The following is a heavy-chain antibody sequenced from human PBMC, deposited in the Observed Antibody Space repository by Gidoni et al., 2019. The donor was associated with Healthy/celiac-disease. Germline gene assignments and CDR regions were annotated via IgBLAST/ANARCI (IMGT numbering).Heavy chain of an antibody. CDR1: GGTFRSYA. CDR2: IIPSFGTA. Sequence: QVQLVQSGAEVKKPGSSVKVSCKASGGTFRSYAITWVRQAPGQGLEWMGGIIPSFGTANYAQKFQGRVTITADESTSTAYMELSSLRSEDTAVYYCARVLEDTAMVNKLGNWYFDLWGRGTLVTVSS. D-gene: IGHD5-18*01. J-gene: IGHJ2*01. V-gene: IGHV1-69*01. CDR3: ARVLEDTAMVNKLGNWYFDL.